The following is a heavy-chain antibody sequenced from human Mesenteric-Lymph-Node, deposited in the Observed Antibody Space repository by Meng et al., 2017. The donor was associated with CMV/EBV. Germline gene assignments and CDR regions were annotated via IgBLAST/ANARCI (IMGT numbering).Heavy chain of an antibody. CDR1: GYTFTNYF. CDR3: ARDQGNPLYDY. CDR2: INPHIGDS. D-gene: IGHD3-10*01. Sequence: ASVKVSCKASGYTFTNYFIHWVRQAPGQGLEWMGWINPHIGDSTYARKFQGRVTLTRDTSITTAYMELSRLRSDDTAVYYCARDQGNPLYDYWGQGTLVTVSS. J-gene: IGHJ4*02. V-gene: IGHV1-2*02.